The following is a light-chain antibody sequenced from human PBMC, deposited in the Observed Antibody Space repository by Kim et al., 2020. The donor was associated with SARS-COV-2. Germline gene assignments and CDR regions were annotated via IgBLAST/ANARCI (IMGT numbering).Light chain of an antibody. Sequence: VSPGQTASITCSGDKLGDKYACWYQQKPGQSPVLVIYQDSKRPSVIPERFSGSNSGNTATLTISGTQAMDEADYYCQAWDSSTVWVFGGGTQLTVL. CDR2: QDS. V-gene: IGLV3-1*01. CDR3: QAWDSSTVWV. J-gene: IGLJ3*02. CDR1: KLGDKY.